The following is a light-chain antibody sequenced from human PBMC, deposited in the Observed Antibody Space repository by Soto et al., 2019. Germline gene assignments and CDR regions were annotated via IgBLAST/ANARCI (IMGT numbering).Light chain of an antibody. CDR3: TSYAGSDNFV. CDR1: SSDVGGYNY. V-gene: IGLV2-8*01. CDR2: EDT. J-gene: IGLJ3*02. Sequence: QSVLTQPPSASGSPGQSVTISCTGTSSDVGGYNYVSWYQHHPGKAPKLMIYEDTKRPSGVPDRFSGSKSGNTASLTVSGLQAEDEADYYCTSYAGSDNFVFGGGTKVTVL.